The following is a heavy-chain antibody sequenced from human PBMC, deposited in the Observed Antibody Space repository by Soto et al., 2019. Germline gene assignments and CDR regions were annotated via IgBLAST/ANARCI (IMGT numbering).Heavy chain of an antibody. CDR1: GFTFTNSA. Sequence: QVQLVQSGAEVKRPGASVKVSCKASGFTFTNSAIHWVRQAPGQRLEWMGWINADNGDTKLSQKIQDRVTITRDTSASPAYMQLSGPISEDTAVYYCASSRASIAAPGTNWGQRPLVSVSS. CDR2: INADNGDT. CDR3: ASSRASIAAPGTN. D-gene: IGHD6-13*01. V-gene: IGHV1-3*01. J-gene: IGHJ4*02.